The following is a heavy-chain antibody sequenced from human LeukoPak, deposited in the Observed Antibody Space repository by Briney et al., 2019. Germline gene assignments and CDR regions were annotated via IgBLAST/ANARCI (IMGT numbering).Heavy chain of an antibody. D-gene: IGHD3-22*01. J-gene: IGHJ4*02. V-gene: IGHV1-18*01. CDR1: DYIFTSYG. CDR2: ISASNGDT. Sequence: ASVKVSCKASDYIFTSYGLSWVRQAPGQGLEWMGWISASNGDTNYAQTLQGRVTMTTDTPTTTAYMELRSLRSDDTAVYYCAREPSPYYYDSSGSLLDYWGQGTLVTVSS. CDR3: AREPSPYYYDSSGSLLDY.